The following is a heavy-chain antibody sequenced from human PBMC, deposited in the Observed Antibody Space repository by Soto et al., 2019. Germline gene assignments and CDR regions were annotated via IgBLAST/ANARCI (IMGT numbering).Heavy chain of an antibody. V-gene: IGHV3-30*03. CDR3: AMTHCSGSYDLGDH. CDR1: GFTFSNYA. CDR2: ISYDGSDK. D-gene: IGHD1-26*01. Sequence: QVQLVESGGGVVQPGRSLRLSCAASGFTFSNYAMHWVRQAPGKGLEWVAVISYDGSDKYYADSVKGRFTISRDNSKNTLYLQTKRRRAEDRAVDYCAMTHCSGSYDLGDHWGPGTLVTVSS. J-gene: IGHJ4*02.